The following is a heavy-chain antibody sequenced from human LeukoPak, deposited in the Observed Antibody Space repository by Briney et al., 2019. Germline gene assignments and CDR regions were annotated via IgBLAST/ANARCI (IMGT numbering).Heavy chain of an antibody. CDR1: GFTFSSYE. J-gene: IGHJ5*02. D-gene: IGHD6-19*01. Sequence: GGSLRLSCAASGFTFSSYEMNWVRQAPGKGLEWVSYISSSGSTIYYAGSVKGRFTISRDNAKNSLYLQMNSLRAEDTAVYYCAKEGQWLNWWFDPWGQGTLVTVSS. CDR2: ISSSGSTI. CDR3: AKEGQWLNWWFDP. V-gene: IGHV3-48*03.